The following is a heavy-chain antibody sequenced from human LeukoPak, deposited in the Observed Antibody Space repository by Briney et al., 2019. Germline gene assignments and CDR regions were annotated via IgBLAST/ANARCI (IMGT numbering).Heavy chain of an antibody. V-gene: IGHV4-30-4*01. J-gene: IGHJ4*02. CDR1: GGSISSGDYY. CDR2: IYYSGST. Sequence: SETLSLTCTVSGGSISSGDYYWSWIRQPPGKGLEWIGYIYYSGSTYYNPSLKSRVTISVDTSKNQFSLKLSSVTAADTAVYYCATRNYGGNSEYFDFWGQGTLVTVSS. D-gene: IGHD4-23*01. CDR3: ATRNYGGNSEYFDF.